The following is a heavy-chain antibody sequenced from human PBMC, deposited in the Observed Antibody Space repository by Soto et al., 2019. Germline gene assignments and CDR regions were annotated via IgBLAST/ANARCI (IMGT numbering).Heavy chain of an antibody. D-gene: IGHD7-27*01. CDR3: ARLSELGRYYYYYMDV. Sequence: SETLSLTCTVSGGSISSYYWSWIRQPPGKGLEWIGYIYYSGSTNYNPSLKSRVTISVDTSKNQFSLKLSSVTAADTAVYYRARLSELGRYYYYYMDVWGKGTTVTVSS. CDR2: IYYSGST. V-gene: IGHV4-59*08. J-gene: IGHJ6*03. CDR1: GGSISSYY.